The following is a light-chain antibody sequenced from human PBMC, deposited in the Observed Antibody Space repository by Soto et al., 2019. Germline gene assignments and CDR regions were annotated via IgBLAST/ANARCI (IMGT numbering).Light chain of an antibody. J-gene: IGLJ3*02. CDR2: SDN. CDR1: SSNIGSKT. CDR3: AAWDDSLRVV. Sequence: QSVLTQPPSASGTPGQRVIMSCSGSSSNIGSKTVNWYQHVPGTTPTLLVYSDNQRPSGVPDRFSGSKSGTSASLAISGLQSEDEADYYCAAWDDSLRVVFGGGTKLTVL. V-gene: IGLV1-44*01.